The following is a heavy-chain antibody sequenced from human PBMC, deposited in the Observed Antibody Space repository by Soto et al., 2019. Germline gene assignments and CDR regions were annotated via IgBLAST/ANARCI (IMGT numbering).Heavy chain of an antibody. J-gene: IGHJ4*02. V-gene: IGHV1-69*02. CDR1: GGTFSSYT. Sequence: ASVKVSCKASGGTFSSYTISWVRQAPGQGLEWMGRIIPILGIANYAQKFQGRVTITADKSTSTAYMELSSLRSEDTAVYYCARLIGYSGYGGPWGQGTLVTVSS. CDR2: IIPILGIA. D-gene: IGHD5-12*01. CDR3: ARLIGYSGYGGP.